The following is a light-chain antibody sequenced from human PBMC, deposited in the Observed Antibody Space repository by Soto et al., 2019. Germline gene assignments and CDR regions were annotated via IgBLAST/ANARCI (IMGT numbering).Light chain of an antibody. CDR2: AAS. CDR1: QGISSY. Sequence: DIQLTQSPSFLSASVGDRVTITCRASQGISSYLAWYQQKPGKAPKLLIYAASTLQSGVPSRFSGSGSGTDFTLTISSLQPEDFATYYCQQLNSYPFFGPGTKGGYQ. V-gene: IGKV1-9*01. CDR3: QQLNSYPF. J-gene: IGKJ3*01.